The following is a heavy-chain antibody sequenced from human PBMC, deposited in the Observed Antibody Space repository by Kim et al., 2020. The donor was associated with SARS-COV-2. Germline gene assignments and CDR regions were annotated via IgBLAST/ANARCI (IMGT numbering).Heavy chain of an antibody. CDR2: IVVGSGNT. Sequence: SVKVSCKASGFTFTSSAVQWVRQARGQRLEWIGWIVVGSGNTNYAQKFQERVTITRDMSTSTAYMELSSLRSEDTAVYYCAARASSWYDQRDYWGQGTLVTVSS. CDR1: GFTFTSSA. CDR3: AARASSWYDQRDY. V-gene: IGHV1-58*01. D-gene: IGHD6-13*01. J-gene: IGHJ4*02.